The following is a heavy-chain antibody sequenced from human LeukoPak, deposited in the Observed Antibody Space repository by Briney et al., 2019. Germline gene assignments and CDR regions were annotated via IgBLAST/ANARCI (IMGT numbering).Heavy chain of an antibody. CDR1: GFTFSSYA. Sequence: PGGSLRLSCAASGFTFSSYAMHWVRQAPGKGLEWVGRIKSKTDGGTTDYSAPVKGRFTISRDDSKNTLYLQMNSLKIEDTAVYYCTTGLVVTARPKFYYGMDVWGQGTTVTVSS. D-gene: IGHD6-6*01. J-gene: IGHJ6*02. CDR3: TTGLVVTARPKFYYGMDV. CDR2: IKSKTDGGTT. V-gene: IGHV3-15*01.